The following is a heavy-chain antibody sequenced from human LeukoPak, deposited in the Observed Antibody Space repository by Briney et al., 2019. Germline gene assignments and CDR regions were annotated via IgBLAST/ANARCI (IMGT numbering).Heavy chain of an antibody. CDR3: ARTVRSYYYDSSGYYPSDY. J-gene: IGHJ4*02. V-gene: IGHV3-21*01. CDR1: GFTFSSYS. Sequence: GGSLRLSCAASGFTFSSYSMNWVRQAPGKGLEWVSSISSSSSYIYYADSVKGRFTISRDNAKNSLYLQMNSLRAEDTAVYYCARTVRSYYYDSSGYYPSDYWSQGTLVTVSS. D-gene: IGHD3-22*01. CDR2: ISSSSSYI.